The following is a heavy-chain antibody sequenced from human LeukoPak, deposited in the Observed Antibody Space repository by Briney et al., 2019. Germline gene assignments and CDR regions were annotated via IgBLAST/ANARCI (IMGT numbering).Heavy chain of an antibody. J-gene: IGHJ4*02. CDR3: VKDRGDYGGDPGYFDY. CDR1: GGSFSGYY. Sequence: SETLSLTCAVYGGSFSGYYWTWIRQHPGKGLEWIGCLHPTGSTHYNPSLKGRLSISVGTSKNQFSLRLNSVTAADTAVYYCVKDRGDYGGDPGYFDYWGQGTHVTVSS. CDR2: LHPTGST. V-gene: IGHV4-34*01. D-gene: IGHD4-23*01.